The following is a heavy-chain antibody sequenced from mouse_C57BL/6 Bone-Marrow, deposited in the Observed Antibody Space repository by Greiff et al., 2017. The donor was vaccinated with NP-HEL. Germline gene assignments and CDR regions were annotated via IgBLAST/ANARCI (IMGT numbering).Heavy chain of an antibody. D-gene: IGHD2-4*01. CDR2: IWRGGST. J-gene: IGHJ4*01. CDR3: AKKSYEYDGYYYAMDY. Sequence: VKLVESGPGLVQPSQCLSITCTVSGFSLTSYGVHWVRQSPGKGLEWLGVIWRGGSTDYNAAFMSRLSITKDNSKSQVFFKMNSLQADDTAIYYCAKKSYEYDGYYYAMDYWGQGTSVTVSS. CDR1: GFSLTSYG. V-gene: IGHV2-5*01.